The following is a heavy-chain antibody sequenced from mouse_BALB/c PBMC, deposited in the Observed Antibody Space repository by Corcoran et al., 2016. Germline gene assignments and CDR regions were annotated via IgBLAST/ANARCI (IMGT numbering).Heavy chain of an antibody. V-gene: IGHV1S136*01. D-gene: IGHD1-1*01. CDR3: ARYYGSSPYAMDY. Sequence: EVQLQQSGPELVKPGASVKMSCKASGYTFTNYVMHWVKQKPGQGLEWIGYINPYNDGTKYNEKFKGKATLTSDKSSSTAYMELSSLTSEDSAVYYCARYYGSSPYAMDYWGQGTSVTVSS. CDR1: GYTFTNYV. J-gene: IGHJ4*01. CDR2: INPYNDGT.